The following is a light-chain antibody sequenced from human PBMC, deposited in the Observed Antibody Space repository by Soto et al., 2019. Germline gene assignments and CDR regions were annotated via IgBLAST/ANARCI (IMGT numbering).Light chain of an antibody. Sequence: DIQLTQSPSFLSASVGDRVTITCRASQGISSYLAWYQQKAGKAPKLLIYAASTLQSGVPSRFSGIGSGTDFTLSISSLQPEDFATYYCQQSYSGPLTFGGGTKV. V-gene: IGKV1-39*01. CDR3: QQSYSGPLT. CDR2: AAS. J-gene: IGKJ4*01. CDR1: QGISSY.